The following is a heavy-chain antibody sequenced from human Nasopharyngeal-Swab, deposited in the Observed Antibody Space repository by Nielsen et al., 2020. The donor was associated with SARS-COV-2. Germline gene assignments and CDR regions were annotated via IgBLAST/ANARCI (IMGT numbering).Heavy chain of an antibody. CDR1: GGSFRAYH. V-gene: IGHV4-34*01. D-gene: IGHD2-2*01. Sequence: SETLSLTCAVYGGSFRAYHWGWIGKPPGKGLEWIAEINHSGSTNYNPSLKSRVTLSVDTSMNQFSLELRSVTAADTDVYYCARGLSGIVPAPILGLGPYYYYYYMDDWGKGTTVTVSS. CDR2: INHSGST. CDR3: ARGLSGIVPAPILGLGPYYYYYYMDD. J-gene: IGHJ6*03.